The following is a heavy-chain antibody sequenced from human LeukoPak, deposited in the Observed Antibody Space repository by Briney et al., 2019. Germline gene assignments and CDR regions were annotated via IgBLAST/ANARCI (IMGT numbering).Heavy chain of an antibody. CDR3: ARDPYYVWGSWNAFDI. V-gene: IGHV4-39*07. Sequence: SETLSLTCTVSGDSLRKSTFYWVWIRQPPGKGLEWIGSIYYSGGADYNPSLQSRVTISVDTSKNEFSLKVGSVTAADTAVYYCARDPYYVWGSWNAFDIWGQGTMVTVSS. J-gene: IGHJ3*02. D-gene: IGHD3-16*01. CDR2: IYYSGGA. CDR1: GDSLRKSTFY.